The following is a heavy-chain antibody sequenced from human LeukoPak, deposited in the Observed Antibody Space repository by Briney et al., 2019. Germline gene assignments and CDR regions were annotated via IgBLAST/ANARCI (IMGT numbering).Heavy chain of an antibody. Sequence: PSETLSLTCTVSGASISNYYWNWIRQSPGMGLEWIGEINHSGSTNYNPSLKSRVTISVDTPKNQFSLRLTSVTAADTAVYYCARGRVQYYFGSGSQGWFDPWGQGTLVTVSS. CDR3: ARGRVQYYFGSGSQGWFDP. J-gene: IGHJ5*02. CDR1: GASISNYY. V-gene: IGHV4-34*01. CDR2: INHSGST. D-gene: IGHD3-10*01.